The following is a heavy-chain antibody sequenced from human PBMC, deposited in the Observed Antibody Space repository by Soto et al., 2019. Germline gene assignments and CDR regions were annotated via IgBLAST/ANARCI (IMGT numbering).Heavy chain of an antibody. CDR2: VSGSGGNT. J-gene: IGHJ4*02. V-gene: IGHV3-23*01. CDR3: AKGPRPHFDY. Sequence: EVQLLESGGGLVQPGGSLRLSCAASGFTFSTYAMTWVLQAPGKGLEWVSAVSGSGGNTYYADSVKGRFTISRDNSKNTLYLQMNSLRADDTAVYYCAKGPRPHFDYWGQGTQVTVSS. CDR1: GFTFSTYA. D-gene: IGHD6-25*01.